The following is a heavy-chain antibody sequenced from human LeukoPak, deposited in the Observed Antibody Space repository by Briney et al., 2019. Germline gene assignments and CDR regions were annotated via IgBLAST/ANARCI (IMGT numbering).Heavy chain of an antibody. CDR3: ARSHYGGSYDMFDF. CDR1: GFTFSAYA. CDR2: ITYDGNHQ. D-gene: IGHD4/OR15-4a*01. V-gene: IGHV3-30*09. Sequence: GGSLRLSCAASGFTFSAYALHWVRQAPGKGLEWVAVITYDGNHQYYADSVKGRFGISRDSSNHTVHLQMDSLRAEDTASYYCARSHYGGSYDMFDFWGQGTLVIVSS. J-gene: IGHJ4*02.